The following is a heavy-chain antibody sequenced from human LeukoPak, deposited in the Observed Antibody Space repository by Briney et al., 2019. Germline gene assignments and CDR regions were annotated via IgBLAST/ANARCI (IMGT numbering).Heavy chain of an antibody. D-gene: IGHD4-17*01. CDR3: ARDRATVTTQDAFDI. CDR1: GGSISGYS. J-gene: IGHJ3*02. V-gene: IGHV4-59*01. CDR2: IYYSGST. Sequence: SQTLSLTCTVSGGSISGYSWSWIRQPPGKGLEWIGYIYYSGSTNYNPSLKSRVTISVDTSKSQVSLQLSSMTAADTAVYYCARDRATVTTQDAFDIWGQGTMVTVSS.